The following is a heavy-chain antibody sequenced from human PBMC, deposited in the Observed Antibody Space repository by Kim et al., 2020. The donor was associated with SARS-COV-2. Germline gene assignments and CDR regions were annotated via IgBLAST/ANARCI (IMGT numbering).Heavy chain of an antibody. CDR3: ARGRDSSGYGQRY. Sequence: ASVKVSCKTSGYTFTRYYLHWLRQAPGQGLEWMGLVNPSGPTATYAQKFQGRVTMTRDTSTSTVYMELSSLKSEDTAMYFCARGRDSSGYGQRYWGQGTL. J-gene: IGHJ4*02. CDR2: VNPSGPTA. CDR1: GYTFTRYY. D-gene: IGHD3-22*01. V-gene: IGHV1-46*01.